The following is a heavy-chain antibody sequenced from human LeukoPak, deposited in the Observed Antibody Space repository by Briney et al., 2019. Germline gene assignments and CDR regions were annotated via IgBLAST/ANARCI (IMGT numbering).Heavy chain of an antibody. V-gene: IGHV4-31*03. CDR1: GGSISSGGYY. CDR2: IYYSGST. D-gene: IGHD2-2*01. Sequence: SQTLSLTCTVSGGSISSGGYYWSWIRQHPGKGLEWIGYIYYSGSTYYNPSLKSRVTISVDTSKNQFSLKLSSVTAADTAVYYCAREYCSSTSCRFDPWGQGTLVTVSS. CDR3: AREYCSSTSCRFDP. J-gene: IGHJ5*02.